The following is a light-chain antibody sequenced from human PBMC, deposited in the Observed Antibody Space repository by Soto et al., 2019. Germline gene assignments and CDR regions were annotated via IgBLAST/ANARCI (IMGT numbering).Light chain of an antibody. CDR3: QQYDSSPWT. Sequence: EIVLTQSPGTLSLSPGERATLSCRASQSVSSSFLAWYQQKPGQAPRLLIYGASSRATGIPDRFSGSGSGTDFTLNISRLEHEDFAVYYCQQYDSSPWTFGQGTKVEIK. V-gene: IGKV3-20*01. CDR1: QSVSSSF. CDR2: GAS. J-gene: IGKJ1*01.